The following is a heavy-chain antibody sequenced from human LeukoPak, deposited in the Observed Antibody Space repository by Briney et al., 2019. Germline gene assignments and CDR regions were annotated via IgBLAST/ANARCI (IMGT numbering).Heavy chain of an antibody. J-gene: IGHJ3*02. CDR3: ARDHGTMIDLATAHAFDI. CDR2: INVNSGGT. CDR1: GYTFTGYY. D-gene: IGHD3-22*01. Sequence: GASVKVSCKASGYTFTGYYMHWVRQAPGQGLEWMGWINVNSGGTNYAQKFQGRVTMSRDTSISTAFMELSSLRSDDTAVYYCARDHGTMIDLATAHAFDIWGQGTMVTVSS. V-gene: IGHV1-2*02.